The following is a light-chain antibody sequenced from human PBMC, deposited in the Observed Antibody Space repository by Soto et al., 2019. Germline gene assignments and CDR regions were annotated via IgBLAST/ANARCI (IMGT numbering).Light chain of an antibody. CDR2: GAS. J-gene: IGKJ1*01. CDR1: QSVNSNY. V-gene: IGKV3-20*01. Sequence: EIVLTQSPGTLSLSPGERATLSCRASQSVNSNYLAWYQQKPGQGPRLLMYGASSRATGIPDRFSGSGSGTDFTLTIRRLEPEDFAVYYCKQYDNSPRTFGQGTKVEIK. CDR3: KQYDNSPRT.